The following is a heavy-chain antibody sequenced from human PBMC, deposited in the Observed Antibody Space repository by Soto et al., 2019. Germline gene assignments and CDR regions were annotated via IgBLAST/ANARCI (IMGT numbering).Heavy chain of an antibody. D-gene: IGHD3-16*02. V-gene: IGHV1-2*02. CDR1: GYTFTGYY. CDR2: INPNSGGT. J-gene: IGHJ5*02. CDR3: ARDLGYDYVWGSYRANNWFDP. Sequence: QVQLVQSGAEVKKPGASVKVSCKASGYTFTGYYMHWVRQAPGQGLEWMGWINPNSGGTNYAQKFKGRVTMTRDTSISTAYMELSRLRSDDTAVYYCARDLGYDYVWGSYRANNWFDPWGQGTLVTVSS.